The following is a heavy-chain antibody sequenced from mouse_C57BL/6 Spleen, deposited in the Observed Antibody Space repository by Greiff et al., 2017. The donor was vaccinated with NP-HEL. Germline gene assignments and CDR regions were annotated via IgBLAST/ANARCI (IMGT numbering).Heavy chain of an antibody. V-gene: IGHV5-12*01. Sequence: EVQVVESGGGLVQPGGSLKLSCAASGFTISDYYMYWVRQTPEKRLEWVAYISNGGGSTYYPDTVKGRFTISRDNAKNTLYLQMSRLKSEDTAMYYCARQTAQATYAMDYWGQGTSVTVSS. CDR2: ISNGGGST. CDR1: GFTISDYY. D-gene: IGHD3-2*02. CDR3: ARQTAQATYAMDY. J-gene: IGHJ4*01.